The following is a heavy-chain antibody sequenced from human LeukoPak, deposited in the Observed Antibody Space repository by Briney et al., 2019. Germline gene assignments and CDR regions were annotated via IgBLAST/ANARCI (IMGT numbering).Heavy chain of an antibody. CDR1: GFTFSSYG. V-gene: IGHV3-30*02. CDR3: AKASYRSGSPLDWFDS. Sequence: GGSLRLSRAGSGFTFSSYGMHWVGPAPGKGLGGVAFISYDGSKQYYGDSVNGRFTISRNNSNNTLYLQMNRLRAEITAVYYCAKASYRSGSPLDWFDSGGQGPLVTVS. CDR2: ISYDGSKQ. J-gene: IGHJ5*01. D-gene: IGHD3-16*02.